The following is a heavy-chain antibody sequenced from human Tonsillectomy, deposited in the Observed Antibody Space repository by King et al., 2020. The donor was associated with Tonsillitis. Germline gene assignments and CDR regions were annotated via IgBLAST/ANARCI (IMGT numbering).Heavy chain of an antibody. J-gene: IGHJ4*02. V-gene: IGHV3-23*01. D-gene: IGHD2-21*02. CDR2: ISGSGGGT. CDR3: ARRVTALDY. Sequence: VQLLESGGGLVQSGGSLRLSCAASGFPFSTYAMSWVRQAPGKGLEWVSVISGSGGGTYYADSVKGRFTISRDNSKNTLYLQMTSLRAEDTAVYYCARRVTALDYWGQGTLVTVSS. CDR1: GFPFSTYA.